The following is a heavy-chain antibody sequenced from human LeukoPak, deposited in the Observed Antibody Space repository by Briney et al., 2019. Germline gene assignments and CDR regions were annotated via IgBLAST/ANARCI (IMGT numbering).Heavy chain of an antibody. CDR3: ASLSRLRILEWLSRYYFDY. CDR2: IYHSGST. V-gene: IGHV4-38-2*02. Sequence: SETLSLTCTVSGYSMSSGYYWGWIRQPPGKGLEWIGSIYHSGSTYYNPSLKSRVTISVDTSKNQFSLKLSSVTAADTAVYYCASLSRLRILEWLSRYYFDYWGQGTLVTVSS. CDR1: GYSMSSGYY. J-gene: IGHJ4*02. D-gene: IGHD3-3*01.